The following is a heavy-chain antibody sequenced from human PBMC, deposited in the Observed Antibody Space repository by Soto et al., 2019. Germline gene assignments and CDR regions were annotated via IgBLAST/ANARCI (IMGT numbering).Heavy chain of an antibody. CDR1: GYTFSTYA. CDR2: INGGTGQT. J-gene: IGHJ6*02. Sequence: ASVKVSCKASGYTFSTYAMHWVRQAPGQSLEWMGWINGGTGQTRYSQRFQDRVTITRDTSAKTTYMELTSLRSEDTAVYYCARGKGMEENHFHSGMDIWGQGTTIPVSS. D-gene: IGHD1-1*01. CDR3: ARGKGMEENHFHSGMDI. V-gene: IGHV1-3*01.